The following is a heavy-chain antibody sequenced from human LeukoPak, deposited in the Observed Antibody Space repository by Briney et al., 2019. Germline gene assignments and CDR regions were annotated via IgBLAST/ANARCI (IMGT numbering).Heavy chain of an antibody. J-gene: IGHJ4*02. CDR1: GFTFNIYA. D-gene: IGHD3-10*01. V-gene: IGHV3-23*01. CDR2: ISGSEGST. Sequence: GGSLRLSCAASGFTFNIYAMSWVRQAPGKGLEWVSGISGSEGSTYYADSVKGRFTISRDNSKNTLYLQMNSLRAEDTAVYYCAKDIPLYYGSGSYTYWGQGTLVTVSS. CDR3: AKDIPLYYGSGSYTY.